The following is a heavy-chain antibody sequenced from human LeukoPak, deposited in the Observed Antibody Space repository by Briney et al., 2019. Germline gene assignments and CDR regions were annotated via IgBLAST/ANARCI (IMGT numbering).Heavy chain of an antibody. V-gene: IGHV3-30*02. D-gene: IGHD2-15*01. Sequence: TGGSLRLSCAASGFSFSTYGIHWVRQAPGKGLEWVAFIQYDGSDKYYADSVKGRFTISRDNSKNNLYLQVNSLSAEDTAVYYCAKGSHWFFDYWGQGTLVTVSS. CDR1: GFSFSTYG. CDR2: IQYDGSDK. CDR3: AKGSHWFFDY. J-gene: IGHJ4*02.